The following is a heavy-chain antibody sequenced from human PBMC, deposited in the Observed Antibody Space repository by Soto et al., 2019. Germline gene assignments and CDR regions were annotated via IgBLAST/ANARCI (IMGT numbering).Heavy chain of an antibody. Sequence: SETLSLTCAVYGGSFSGYYWSWIRQPPGKGLEWIGETNHSGSTNYNPSLKSRVTISVDTSKNQFSLKLSSVTAADTAVYYCARERAKSCSGGNCARGDYWGQGTLVTVSS. V-gene: IGHV4-34*01. CDR1: GGSFSGYY. J-gene: IGHJ4*02. D-gene: IGHD2-15*01. CDR3: ARERAKSCSGGNCARGDY. CDR2: TNHSGST.